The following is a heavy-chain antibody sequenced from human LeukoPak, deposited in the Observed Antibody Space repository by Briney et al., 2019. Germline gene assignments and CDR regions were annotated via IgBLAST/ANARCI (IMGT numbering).Heavy chain of an antibody. CDR3: ATGGDITTGSFDY. J-gene: IGHJ4*02. CDR1: GYTLTDFS. Sequence: ASVKVSCKVSGYTLTDFSMHWVRQAPGKGLEWMGRFDPEEGETIYAQKFQGRVTMTEDTSTDTAYMELSRLRSEDTAVYYCATGGDITTGSFDYWGQGTLVTVSS. CDR2: FDPEEGET. V-gene: IGHV1-24*01. D-gene: IGHD3-22*01.